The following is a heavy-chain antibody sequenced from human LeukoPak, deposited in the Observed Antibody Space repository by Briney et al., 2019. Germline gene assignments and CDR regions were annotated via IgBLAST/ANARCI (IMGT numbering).Heavy chain of an antibody. Sequence: SETLSLTCTVSGGSISSGSYYWSWIRQPAGKGLEWIGRIYTSGSTNYNPSLKSRVTISVDTSKTQFSLKLSSVTAADTAVYYCAAQGGATDYWGQGTLVTVSS. CDR2: IYTSGST. CDR3: AAQGGATDY. V-gene: IGHV4-61*02. J-gene: IGHJ4*02. CDR1: GGSISSGSYY. D-gene: IGHD1-26*01.